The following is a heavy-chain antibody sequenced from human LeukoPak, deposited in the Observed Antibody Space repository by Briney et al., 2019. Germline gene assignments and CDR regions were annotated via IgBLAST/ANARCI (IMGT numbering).Heavy chain of an antibody. V-gene: IGHV3-21*01. CDR3: ARVGGPYCGGDCYRDY. Sequence: GGSLRLSCAASGFTFSSYSMNWVRQAPGKGLEWVSSISSSSSYIYYADSVKGRFTISRDNAKNSLYLQMNSLRAEDTAVYYCARVGGPYCGGDCYRDYWGQGTLVTVSS. CDR2: ISSSSSYI. D-gene: IGHD2-21*02. J-gene: IGHJ4*02. CDR1: GFTFSSYS.